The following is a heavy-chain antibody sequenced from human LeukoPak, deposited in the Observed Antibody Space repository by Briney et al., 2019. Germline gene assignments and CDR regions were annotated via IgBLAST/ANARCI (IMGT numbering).Heavy chain of an antibody. CDR3: ASSIRFGEDY. Sequence: GGSLRLSCAASGFTVSSNYMSWVRQAPGRGLEWVSVIYSGGSTYYADSVKGRFTLSRDNSKNTLSLHMSSLRAEDTAIYYCASSIRFGEDYAGQGTLVTVSP. CDR2: IYSGGST. V-gene: IGHV3-53*01. D-gene: IGHD3-16*01. J-gene: IGHJ4*02. CDR1: GFTVSSNY.